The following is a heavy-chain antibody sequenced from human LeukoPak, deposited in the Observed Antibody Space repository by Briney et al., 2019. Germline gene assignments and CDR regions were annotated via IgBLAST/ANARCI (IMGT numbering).Heavy chain of an antibody. CDR3: ARDPQGSLPSDV. V-gene: IGHV1-46*01. Sequence: ASVKVSCKASGNTFTSYYIHWVRQAPGQGLEWMGIINASGGGTSYAPKSQGRITVTRDMSTSTVYMELSSLRPEDTAVYYCARDPQGSLPSDVWGKGTTVTVSS. CDR1: GNTFTSYY. D-gene: IGHD2-15*01. CDR2: INASGGGT. J-gene: IGHJ6*04.